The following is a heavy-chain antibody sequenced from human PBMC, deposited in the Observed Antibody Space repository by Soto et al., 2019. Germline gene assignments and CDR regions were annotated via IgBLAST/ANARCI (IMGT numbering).Heavy chain of an antibody. D-gene: IGHD5-18*01. Sequence: ASVKVSCKASGYSFTTYYLHWVRQAPGQGPEWMGLINPSGGSTTYSQKFQGRVTMTRDTSTTTVYMELSALRSEDTALYYCATLQRGYSYDYSVYGAFYFDYWGQGTLVTVSS. CDR3: ATLQRGYSYDYSVYGAFYFDY. J-gene: IGHJ4*02. V-gene: IGHV1-46*01. CDR1: GYSFTTYY. CDR2: INPSGGST.